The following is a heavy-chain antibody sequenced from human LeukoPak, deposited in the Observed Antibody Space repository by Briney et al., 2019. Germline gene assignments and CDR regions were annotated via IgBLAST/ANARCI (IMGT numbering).Heavy chain of an antibody. CDR3: AIGRRFDP. CDR1: GGSFSGYY. Sequence: SETLSLTCAVYGGSFSGYYWSWIRQPPGKGLEWIGEINHSGSTNYNPSLKSRVTISVDTSKNQFSLKLSSVTAADTAVYYCAIGRRFDPWGQGTLVTVSS. CDR2: INHSGST. J-gene: IGHJ5*02. V-gene: IGHV4-34*01.